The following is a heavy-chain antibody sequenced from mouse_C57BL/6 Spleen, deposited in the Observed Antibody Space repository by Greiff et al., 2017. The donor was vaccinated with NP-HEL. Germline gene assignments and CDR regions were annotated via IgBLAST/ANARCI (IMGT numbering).Heavy chain of an antibody. CDR3: TRRAHYGSSPFAY. Sequence: EVQVVESGGGLVQPGGSMKLSCAASGFTFSDAWMDWVRQSPEKGLEWVAEIRNKANNHATYYAESVKGRFTISRDDSKSSVYLQMNSLRAEDTGIYYCTRRAHYGSSPFAYWGQGTLVTVSA. CDR2: IRNKANNHAT. J-gene: IGHJ3*01. D-gene: IGHD1-1*01. V-gene: IGHV6-6*01. CDR1: GFTFSDAW.